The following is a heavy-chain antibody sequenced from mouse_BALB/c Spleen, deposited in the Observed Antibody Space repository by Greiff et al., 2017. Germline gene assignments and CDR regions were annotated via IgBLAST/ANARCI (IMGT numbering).Heavy chain of an antibody. V-gene: IGHV3-2*02. CDR2: ISYSGST. Sequence: DVKLQESGPGLVKPSQSLSLTCTVTGYSITSDYAWNWIRQFPGNKLEWMGYISYSGSTSYNPSLKSRISITRDTSKNQFFLQLNSVTTEDTATYYCARRDYGRGFAYWGQGTLVTVSA. J-gene: IGHJ3*01. D-gene: IGHD1-1*01. CDR3: ARRDYGRGFAY. CDR1: GYSITSDYA.